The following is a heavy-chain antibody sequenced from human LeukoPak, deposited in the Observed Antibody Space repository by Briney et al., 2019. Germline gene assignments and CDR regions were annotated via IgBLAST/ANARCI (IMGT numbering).Heavy chain of an antibody. D-gene: IGHD2-2*01. CDR3: ARGRIVVVPAAISSGYYYYMDV. J-gene: IGHJ6*03. CDR1: GGSISSNNYY. CDR2: INHSGST. V-gene: IGHV4-39*07. Sequence: PSETLSLTCTVSGGSISSNNYYWGWIRQPPGKGLEWIGEINHSGSTNYNPSLKSRVTISVDTSKNQFSLKLSSVTAADTAVYYCARGRIVVVPAAISSGYYYYMDVWGKGTTVTVSS.